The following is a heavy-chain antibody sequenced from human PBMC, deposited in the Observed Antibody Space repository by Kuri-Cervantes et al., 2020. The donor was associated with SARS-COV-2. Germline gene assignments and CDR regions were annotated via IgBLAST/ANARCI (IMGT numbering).Heavy chain of an antibody. D-gene: IGHD3-16*02. CDR2: ISGYNGNT. CDR1: GYTFTSYG. CDR3: ARDHRMITFGGVIDHFDY. V-gene: IGHV1-18*04. J-gene: IGHJ4*02. Sequence: ASVKVSCKASGYTFTSYGISWLRQAPGQGLEWMGWISGYNGNTNYAQKLQGRVTMTTDTSTSTADMELRSLRSDDTAVYYCARDHRMITFGGVIDHFDYWGQGTLVTVSS.